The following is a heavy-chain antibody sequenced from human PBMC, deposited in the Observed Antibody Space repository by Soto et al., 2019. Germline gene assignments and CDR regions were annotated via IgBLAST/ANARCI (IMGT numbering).Heavy chain of an antibody. CDR2: IIPIFGAA. Sequence: QVQLVQSGAEVKKPGSSVKVSCKASGGTFSSYAGSWVRQAPGHGLEWMGGIIPIFGAANYAQKFQGRVTITADESTSTAYMELSSLRSEDTAVYYCSRDGVAEVAPKDWGPGTLVTVSS. CDR3: SRDGVAEVAPKD. V-gene: IGHV1-69*01. J-gene: IGHJ4*02. CDR1: GGTFSSYA. D-gene: IGHD2-8*01.